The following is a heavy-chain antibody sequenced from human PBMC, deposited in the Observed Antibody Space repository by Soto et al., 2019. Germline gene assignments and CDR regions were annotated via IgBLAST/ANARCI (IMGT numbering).Heavy chain of an antibody. CDR2: IYHSGRT. Sequence: QVQLQESGPGLVKPSGTLSLTCAGSGGSIRSSNWCSWVRQPPGKGLECIGEIYHSGRTNYNPSLKSRVTTSVDKSENQVSLKLSSVTAADTAVYDCARVSGSYYYGMDVWGQGITVTVSS. J-gene: IGHJ6*02. CDR1: GGSIRSSNW. CDR3: ARVSGSYYYGMDV. D-gene: IGHD1-26*01. V-gene: IGHV4-4*02.